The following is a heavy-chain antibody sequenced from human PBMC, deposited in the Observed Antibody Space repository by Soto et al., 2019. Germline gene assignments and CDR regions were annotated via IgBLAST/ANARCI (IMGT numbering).Heavy chain of an antibody. Sequence: HPGGSLRLSCSASGFTFSSYAMHWVRQAPGKGLEYVSSISTNGGSTHYADSVKGRFTISRDNSKNTQYLQMSSLRADDTALYYCVKGEYYYDSSGYYPFDYWGQGTLVTVSS. J-gene: IGHJ4*02. CDR3: VKGEYYYDSSGYYPFDY. CDR2: ISTNGGST. V-gene: IGHV3-64D*06. D-gene: IGHD3-22*01. CDR1: GFTFSSYA.